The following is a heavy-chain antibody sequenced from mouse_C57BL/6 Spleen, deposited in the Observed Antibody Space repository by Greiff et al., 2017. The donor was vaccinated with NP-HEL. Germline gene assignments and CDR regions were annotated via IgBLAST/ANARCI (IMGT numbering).Heavy chain of an antibody. CDR3: ARGGDYDLWFAY. D-gene: IGHD2-4*01. CDR2: ISGGGGNT. Sequence: EVHLVESGGGLVKPGGSLKLSCAASGFTFSSYTMSWVRQTPEKRLEWVATISGGGGNTYYPDSVKGRFTISRDNAKNTLYLQMSSLRSEDTALYYCARGGDYDLWFAYWGQGTLVTVSA. J-gene: IGHJ3*01. V-gene: IGHV5-9*01. CDR1: GFTFSSYT.